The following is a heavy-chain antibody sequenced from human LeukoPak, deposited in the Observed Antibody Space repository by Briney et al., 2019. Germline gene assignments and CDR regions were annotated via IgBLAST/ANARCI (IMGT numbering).Heavy chain of an antibody. Sequence: SETPSLTCAVYGGYFSGYYWSWIRQPPGKGLEWIGEINHSGSTNYNPSLKSRVTISVDTPKNQFSLKLSSVTAADTAVYYCARAWGRSYYFFGSVFYGYFDYGGQGPLVTVSS. CDR3: ARAWGRSYYFFGSVFYGYFDY. CDR1: GGYFSGYY. CDR2: INHSGST. V-gene: IGHV4-34*01. D-gene: IGHD3-3*01. J-gene: IGHJ4*02.